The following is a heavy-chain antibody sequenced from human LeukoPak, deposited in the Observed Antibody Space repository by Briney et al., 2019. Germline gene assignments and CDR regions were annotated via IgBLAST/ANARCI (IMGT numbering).Heavy chain of an antibody. CDR3: VSGKYYDFWSDHYLQHIDY. CDR2: IYYSGST. J-gene: IGHJ4*02. V-gene: IGHV4-59*08. Sequence: SETLSLTCTVSGGSISSYYWSWIRQPPGKGLEWIGYIYYSGSTNYNPSLKSRVTISVDTSKNQFSLRLNSVTAADTAVYYCVSGKYYDFWSDHYLQHIDYWGQGTLVTVSS. CDR1: GGSISSYY. D-gene: IGHD3-3*01.